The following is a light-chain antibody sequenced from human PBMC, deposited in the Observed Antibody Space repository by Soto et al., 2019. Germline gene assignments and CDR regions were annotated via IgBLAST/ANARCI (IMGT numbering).Light chain of an antibody. CDR3: LQYNTFPWT. Sequence: DIQMTQSPSSLSASVGDRVTITCRASQAIRNDLGWYQQKPGKAPMRLIYAASSLQSGVPSRFTGSGSGTEFTLTVSSPQPEDFPTYYCLQYNTFPWTFGQGTMVEIK. CDR1: QAIRND. CDR2: AAS. J-gene: IGKJ1*01. V-gene: IGKV1-17*01.